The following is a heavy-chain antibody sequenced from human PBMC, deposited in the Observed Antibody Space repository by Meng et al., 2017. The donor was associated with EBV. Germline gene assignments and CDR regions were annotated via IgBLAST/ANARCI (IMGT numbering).Heavy chain of an antibody. CDR2: IIPIFGTA. J-gene: IGHJ4*02. Sequence: VQLVSLGSVVKTPVSSSEWSFEAYGGNCSSSAISCVRQAPVQGLEWLGGIIPIFGTATYAQKFQGRVTITADESTSTAYMELSSLRSEDTAVYYCARAPDNWNDGPYYWGQGTLVTVSS. CDR1: GGNCSSSA. CDR3: ARAPDNWNDGPYY. V-gene: IGHV1-69*01. D-gene: IGHD1-20*01.